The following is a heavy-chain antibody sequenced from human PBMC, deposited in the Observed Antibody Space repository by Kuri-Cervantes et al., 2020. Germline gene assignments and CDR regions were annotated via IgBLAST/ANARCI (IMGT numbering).Heavy chain of an antibody. Sequence: GGSLRLSCAASGFTFRKYGVHWVRQAPGKGLEWVAVIWNDGSNKYYAESMKGRFTISRDNSENTVYLQMNNLRPEDTAVYYCTREFNVQIFQHWGQGTLVTVSS. CDR3: TREFNVQIFQH. V-gene: IGHV3-33*01. J-gene: IGHJ1*01. CDR2: IWNDGSNK. CDR1: GFTFRKYG. D-gene: IGHD3-10*02.